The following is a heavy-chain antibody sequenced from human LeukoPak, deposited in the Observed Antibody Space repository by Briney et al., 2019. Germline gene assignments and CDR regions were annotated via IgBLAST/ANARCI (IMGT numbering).Heavy chain of an antibody. V-gene: IGHV3-9*01. CDR3: ARDSTGNYYFDY. J-gene: IGHJ4*02. D-gene: IGHD1-1*01. CDR1: GFTFDDYA. CDR2: ISWNSGSI. Sequence: PGGSLRLSCAASGFTFDDYAMHWVRQAPGKGLEWVSGISWNSGSIGYADSVKGRFTISRDNAKNSLYLQMNSLRAEDTAVYYCARDSTGNYYFDYWGQGTLVTVSS.